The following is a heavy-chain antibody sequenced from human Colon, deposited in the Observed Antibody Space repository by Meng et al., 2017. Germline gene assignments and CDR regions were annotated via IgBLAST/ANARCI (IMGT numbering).Heavy chain of an antibody. D-gene: IGHD3-10*01. J-gene: IGHJ5*02. CDR2: TYYSGST. CDR3: AGGHATMIRGVSLGDRFDP. V-gene: IGHV4-39*07. CDR1: GGSISSSSYY. Sequence: SETLSLTCTVSGGSISSSSYYWGWIRQPPGKGLEWIGRTYYSGSTYYNPSLKSRVTISVDTSQNQFSLRLSSVTAADTDVYYCAGGHATMIRGVSLGDRFDPWGQGNQVT.